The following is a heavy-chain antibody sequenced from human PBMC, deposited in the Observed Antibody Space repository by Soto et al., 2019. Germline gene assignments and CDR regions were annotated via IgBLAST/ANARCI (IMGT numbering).Heavy chain of an antibody. CDR3: AREIKGYCSGGSCYSSSSFDP. V-gene: IGHV3-30-3*01. CDR2: ISYDGSNK. CDR1: GFTFSSYA. J-gene: IGHJ5*02. D-gene: IGHD2-15*01. Sequence: QVQLVESGGGVVQPGRSLRLSCAASGFTFSSYAMHWVRQAPGKGLEWVAVISYDGSNKYYADSVKGRFTISRDNSKNTLYLQMNSLRAEDKAVYYCAREIKGYCSGGSCYSSSSFDPWGQGTLVTVSS.